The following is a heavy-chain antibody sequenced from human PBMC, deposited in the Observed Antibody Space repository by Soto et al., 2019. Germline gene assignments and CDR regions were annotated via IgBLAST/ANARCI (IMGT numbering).Heavy chain of an antibody. Sequence: ASVKVSCKASGYTFTSYGISWVRQAPGQGLEWMGWISAYNGNTNYAQKLQGRVTMTTDTSTSTAYMELRSLRSDDTAVYYCARVSLEYDSSGYYPRSYYGMDVWGQGTTVTVSS. J-gene: IGHJ6*02. V-gene: IGHV1-18*01. D-gene: IGHD3-22*01. CDR2: ISAYNGNT. CDR1: GYTFTSYG. CDR3: ARVSLEYDSSGYYPRSYYGMDV.